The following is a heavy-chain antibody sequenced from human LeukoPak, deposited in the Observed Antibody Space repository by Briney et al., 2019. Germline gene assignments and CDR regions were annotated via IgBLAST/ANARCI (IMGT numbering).Heavy chain of an antibody. CDR1: GFTFSTYA. V-gene: IGHV3-30-3*01. J-gene: IGHJ6*03. D-gene: IGHD2-2*02. CDR2: MSYDGSDK. Sequence: QPGRSLRLSCAASGFTFSTYAMHWVRQAPGEGLEWVSVMSYDGSDKFYADSVKGRFTISRDNSKNTLYLQMNSLRAEDTALYYCAKGFCSSTTCYTYYYYFMDVWGKGTTVTASS. CDR3: AKGFCSSTTCYTYYYYFMDV.